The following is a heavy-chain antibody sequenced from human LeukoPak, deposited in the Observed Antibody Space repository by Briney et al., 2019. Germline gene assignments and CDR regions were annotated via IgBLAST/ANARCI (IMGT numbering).Heavy chain of an antibody. CDR3: ARAGGYCSSTSCYNWFDP. CDR1: RFTFSSHW. CDR2: INRDGSSI. V-gene: IGHV3-74*01. J-gene: IGHJ5*02. Sequence: GGSLRLSCAASRFTFSSHWMHWVRQAPGKGLVWVSRINRDGSSITYADSVKGRFTISRDNAKNTLYLQTNSLRAEDTAVYYCARAGGYCSSTSCYNWFDPWGQGTLVTVSS. D-gene: IGHD2-2*01.